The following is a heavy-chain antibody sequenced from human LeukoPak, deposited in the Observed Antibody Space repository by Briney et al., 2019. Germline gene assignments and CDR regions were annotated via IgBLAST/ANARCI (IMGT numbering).Heavy chain of an antibody. CDR3: AKDSRIAVAGRGDLDY. Sequence: QTGGSLRLSCAASGFTFSSYAMSWVRQAPGRGLEWVSAISGSGGSTYYADSVKGRFTISRDNSKNTLYLQMNSLRAEDTAVYYCAKDSRIAVAGRGDLDYWGQGTLVTVSS. D-gene: IGHD6-19*01. CDR1: GFTFSSYA. J-gene: IGHJ4*02. CDR2: ISGSGGST. V-gene: IGHV3-23*01.